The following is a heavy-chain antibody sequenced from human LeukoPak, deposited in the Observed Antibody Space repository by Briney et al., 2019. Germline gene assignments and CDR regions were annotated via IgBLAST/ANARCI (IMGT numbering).Heavy chain of an antibody. CDR1: GFSFSSYG. V-gene: IGHV3-33*01. Sequence: GGSLRLSCAASGFSFSSYGMHWVRQVPGMGLEWVALIYYDGSNKYHGDSVKGRFAISRDNSKNTLYLQMNSLRAEDTAVYYCTRDQPRGGMDVWGQGTTVSVSS. CDR2: IYYDGSNK. D-gene: IGHD3-10*01. CDR3: TRDQPRGGMDV. J-gene: IGHJ6*02.